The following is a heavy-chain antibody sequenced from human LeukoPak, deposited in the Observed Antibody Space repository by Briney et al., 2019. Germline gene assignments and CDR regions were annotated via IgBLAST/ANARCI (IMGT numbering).Heavy chain of an antibody. CDR2: MNPNTGDA. CDR1: GYTFTNFD. V-gene: IGHV1-8*03. Sequence: ASVKVSRKASGYTFTNFDINWVRQATGQGLEWMGWMNPNTGDAGNAQKLQDRVTITWDASISTAYMDLSSLRSEDTAVYYCAREGYSNSYDYWGQGTLVTVSS. J-gene: IGHJ4*02. CDR3: AREGYSNSYDY. D-gene: IGHD4-11*01.